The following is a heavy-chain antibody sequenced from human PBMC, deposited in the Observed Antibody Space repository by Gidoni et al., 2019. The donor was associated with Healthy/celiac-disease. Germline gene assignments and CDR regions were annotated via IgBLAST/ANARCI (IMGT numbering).Heavy chain of an antibody. V-gene: IGHV1-8*01. CDR1: GYTFTSYD. CDR2: MNPNSGNT. Sequence: QVQLVQSGAEVKKPGASVQVSCKASGYTFTSYDINWVRQATGQGLEWMGWMNPNSGNTGYAQKFQGRVTMTRNTSISTAYMELSSLRSEDTAVYYCARITMVRGVINYYYYGMDVWGQGTTVTVSS. J-gene: IGHJ6*02. D-gene: IGHD3-10*01. CDR3: ARITMVRGVINYYYYGMDV.